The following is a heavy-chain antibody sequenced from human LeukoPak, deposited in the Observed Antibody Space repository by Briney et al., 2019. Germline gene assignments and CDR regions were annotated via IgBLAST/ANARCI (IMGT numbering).Heavy chain of an antibody. CDR3: ARADSSSWRPLDY. D-gene: IGHD6-13*01. Sequence: GGSLRLSCAASGFTVSSNYMSWIRQAPGKGLEWVSYISSSGSTIYYADSVKGRFTISRDNAKNSLYLQMNSLRAEDTAVYYCARADSSSWRPLDYWGQGTLVTVSS. CDR1: GFTVSSNY. J-gene: IGHJ4*02. V-gene: IGHV3-11*04. CDR2: ISSSGSTI.